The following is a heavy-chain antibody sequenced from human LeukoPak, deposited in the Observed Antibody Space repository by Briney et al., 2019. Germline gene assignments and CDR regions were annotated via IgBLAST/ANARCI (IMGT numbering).Heavy chain of an antibody. Sequence: SETLSLTCTVSGYSISSGYYWGWIRQPPGKGLEWIGSIYHSGSTYYNPSLKSRVTISVDTSENQFSLKLSSVTAADTAVYYCAREGSGSYYYYYYYMDVWGKGTTVTVSS. V-gene: IGHV4-38-2*02. CDR2: IYHSGST. D-gene: IGHD1-26*01. CDR3: AREGSGSYYYYYYYMDV. J-gene: IGHJ6*03. CDR1: GYSISSGYY.